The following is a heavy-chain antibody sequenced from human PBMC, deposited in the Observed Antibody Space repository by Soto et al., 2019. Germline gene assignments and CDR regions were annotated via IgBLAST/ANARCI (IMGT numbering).Heavy chain of an antibody. CDR3: AALVVVAIYDY. D-gene: IGHD2-15*01. CDR1: GFTFSSSA. V-gene: IGHV3-23*01. Sequence: EVQLLESGGGLVQPGGSLRLSCAASGFTFSSSAMTWVRQAPGKGLEWVSSISDSGGYTPYAGSVKGRFTISRDNSKHTLYLKLNALRVEDTAVYYCAALVVVAIYDYWGQGTLVTVSS. CDR2: ISDSGGYT. J-gene: IGHJ4*02.